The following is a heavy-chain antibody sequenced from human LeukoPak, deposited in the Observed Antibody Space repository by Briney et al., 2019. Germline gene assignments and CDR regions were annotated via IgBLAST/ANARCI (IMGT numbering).Heavy chain of an antibody. D-gene: IGHD4-23*01. CDR3: ARGSYGGNSRFDP. Sequence: SETLSLTCTVSGGSIISGSYYWSWIRQPAGKGLEWIGRIYTSGSTNYNPSLKSRVTISVDTSKNQFSLKLSSVTAADTAVYYCARGSYGGNSRFDPWGQGSLVTVSS. CDR1: GGSIISGSYY. CDR2: IYTSGST. V-gene: IGHV4-61*02. J-gene: IGHJ5*02.